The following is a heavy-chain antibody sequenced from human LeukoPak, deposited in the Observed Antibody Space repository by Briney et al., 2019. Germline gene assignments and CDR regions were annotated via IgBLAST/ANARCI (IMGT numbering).Heavy chain of an antibody. D-gene: IGHD2-8*01. Sequence: GGPLTLLCAPSGLPFRIYWVAGPRHAPGEGREGVANINPGGSAKYYVDPVKGRFTISRDDAKTSLYLQMDSLRAEDTAVYSCARWGMAYTIDYWGQGTLVTVSS. CDR2: INPGGSAK. CDR1: GLPFRIYW. V-gene: IGHV3-7*01. CDR3: ARWGMAYTIDY. J-gene: IGHJ4*02.